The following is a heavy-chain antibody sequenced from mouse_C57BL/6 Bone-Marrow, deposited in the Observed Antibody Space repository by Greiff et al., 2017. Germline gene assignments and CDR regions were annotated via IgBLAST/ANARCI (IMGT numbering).Heavy chain of an antibody. J-gene: IGHJ3*01. D-gene: IGHD2-4*01. V-gene: IGHV1-69*01. Sequence: QVQLQQSGAELVMPGASVKLSCKASGYTFTSYWMHWVKQRPGQGLEWIGEIDPSDSYTNYNQKFKGKSTLTVDKSSSTAYMQLSSLTSEDSAVYYCARGSYFDYDDGFAYWGQGTLGTVSA. CDR3: ARGSYFDYDDGFAY. CDR2: IDPSDSYT. CDR1: GYTFTSYW.